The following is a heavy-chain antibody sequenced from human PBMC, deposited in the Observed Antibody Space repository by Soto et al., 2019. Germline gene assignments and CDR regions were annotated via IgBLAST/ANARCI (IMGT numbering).Heavy chain of an antibody. CDR3: ARDEGVVVPADYFDY. V-gene: IGHV3-30-3*01. Sequence: QVQLVESGGGVVQPGRSLRLSCAASGFTFSSYAMHWVRQAPGKGLEWVAVISYDGSNKYYADSVKGRFTISRDNSKNTLYLQMNSLRAEDTAVYYCARDEGVVVPADYFDYWGQGTLVTVSS. CDR2: ISYDGSNK. D-gene: IGHD2-2*01. J-gene: IGHJ4*02. CDR1: GFTFSSYA.